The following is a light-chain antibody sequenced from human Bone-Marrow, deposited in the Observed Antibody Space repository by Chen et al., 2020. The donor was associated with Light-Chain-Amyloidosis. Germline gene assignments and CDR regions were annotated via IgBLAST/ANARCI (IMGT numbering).Light chain of an antibody. CDR1: SSDVGCDNH. CDR3: SSYTSTNTLV. V-gene: IGLV2-14*01. Sequence: QSALTQPASVSGSPGQSITISCTGTSSDVGCDNHVSWYQQHPDKAPKLMIYEVTNRPSWVPDRFSGSKSDNTASLTSSGLQTEDEADYFCSSYTSTNTLVFGSGTRVTVL. CDR2: EVT. J-gene: IGLJ1*01.